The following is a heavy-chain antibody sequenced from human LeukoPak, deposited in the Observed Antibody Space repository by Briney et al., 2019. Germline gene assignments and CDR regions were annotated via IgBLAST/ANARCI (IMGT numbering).Heavy chain of an antibody. J-gene: IGHJ4*02. V-gene: IGHV3-7*03. Sequence: PGGSLRLSCAASGFTFSSDWMSWVRQAPGKGLEWVANIKQAGSEKYYVDSVKGRFTISRDNAKNSLYLQMNSLRAEDTAVYYCARDRELRYFDWFLDYWGQGTLVTVSS. CDR2: IKQAGSEK. CDR3: ARDRELRYFDWFLDY. CDR1: GFTFSSDW. D-gene: IGHD3-9*01.